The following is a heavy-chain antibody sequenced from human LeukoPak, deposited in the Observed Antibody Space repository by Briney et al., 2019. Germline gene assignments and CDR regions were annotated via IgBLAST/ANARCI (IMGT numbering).Heavy chain of an antibody. CDR3: TRDLSSSWYGGGYFDY. CDR1: GFTFGDYA. CDR2: IRSKAYGGTT. V-gene: IGHV3-49*03. D-gene: IGHD6-13*01. J-gene: IGHJ4*02. Sequence: GGSLRLSCTASGFTFGDYAMSWFRQAPGKGLEWVGFIRSKAYGGTTEYAASVKGRFTISRDDSKSIAYLQMNSLKTEDTAVYYCTRDLSSSWYGGGYFDYWGQGTLVTVSS.